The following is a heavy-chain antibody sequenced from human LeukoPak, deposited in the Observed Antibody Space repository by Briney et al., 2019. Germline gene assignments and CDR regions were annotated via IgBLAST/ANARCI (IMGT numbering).Heavy chain of an antibody. CDR3: ARHPVVVPAPDY. Sequence: PSETLSLTCAVSGYSISSGSYWGWIRPPPGKGLEWIGSIYHSGSTHYNPSLKRRVTISVDTSKHQFSLKLSSGTAADTAVYYCARHPVVVPAPDYWGQGALVAVSS. CDR2: IYHSGST. D-gene: IGHD2-2*01. J-gene: IGHJ4*02. V-gene: IGHV4-38-2*01. CDR1: GYSISSGSY.